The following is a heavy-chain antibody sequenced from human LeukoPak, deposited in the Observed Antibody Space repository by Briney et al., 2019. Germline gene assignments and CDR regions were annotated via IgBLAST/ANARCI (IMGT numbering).Heavy chain of an antibody. CDR1: GGSISSSSYY. V-gene: IGHV4-39*01. Sequence: SETLSLTCTVSGGSISSSSYYWGWIRQPPGKGLEWIGSIYYSGSTYYNPSLKSRVTISVDTSKNQFSLKLSSVTAADTAVYYCARQRLSGWYEGYFDLWGRGTLVTVSS. CDR3: ARQRLSGWYEGYFDL. CDR2: IYYSGST. D-gene: IGHD6-19*01. J-gene: IGHJ2*01.